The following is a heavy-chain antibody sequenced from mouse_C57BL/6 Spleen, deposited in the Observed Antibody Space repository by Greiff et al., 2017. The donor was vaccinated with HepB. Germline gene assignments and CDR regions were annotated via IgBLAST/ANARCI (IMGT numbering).Heavy chain of an antibody. CDR3: TRDYSNSWFAY. V-gene: IGHV5-9-1*02. D-gene: IGHD2-5*01. Sequence: EVKLQESGEGLVKPGGSLKLSCAASGFTFSSYAMSWVRQTPEKRLEWVAYISSGGDYIYYADTVKGRFTISRDNARNTLYLQMSSLKSEDTAMYYCTRDYSNSWFAYWGQGTLVTVSA. CDR1: GFTFSSYA. J-gene: IGHJ3*01. CDR2: ISSGGDYI.